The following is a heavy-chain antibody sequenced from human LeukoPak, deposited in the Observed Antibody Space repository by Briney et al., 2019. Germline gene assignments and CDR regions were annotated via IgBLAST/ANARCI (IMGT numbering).Heavy chain of an antibody. CDR2: ISSNGGST. CDR1: GFTFSSYA. Sequence: GGSLRLSCAASGFTFSSYAMHWVRQAPGKGLEYVSAISSNGGSTYYADSVKGRFTISRDNSKNTLYLQMGSLRAEDMAVYYCALVLSTGVGFGFDYWGQGTLVTVSS. V-gene: IGHV3-64*02. CDR3: ALVLSTGVGFGFDY. D-gene: IGHD2/OR15-2a*01. J-gene: IGHJ4*02.